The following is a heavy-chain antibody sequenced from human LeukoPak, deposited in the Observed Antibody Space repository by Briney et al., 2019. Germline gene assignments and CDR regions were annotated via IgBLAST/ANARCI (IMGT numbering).Heavy chain of an antibody. Sequence: GASVKVSCKASGYTFTNYTMNCVRQAPGQGLEWMGWINTNTGNPTYAQGFTGRFVFPLDTSVITTCLQVSSLKAEDTAVYFCARDPYGGNTFDFWGQGTMVTVSS. J-gene: IGHJ3*01. CDR3: ARDPYGGNTFDF. CDR1: GYTFTNYT. V-gene: IGHV7-4-1*02. D-gene: IGHD3-16*01. CDR2: INTNTGNP.